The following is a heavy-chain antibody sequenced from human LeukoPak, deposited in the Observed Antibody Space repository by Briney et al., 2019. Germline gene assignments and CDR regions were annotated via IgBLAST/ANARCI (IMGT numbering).Heavy chain of an antibody. D-gene: IGHD5-12*01. CDR3: AREGRDGYNYRALDY. Sequence: PSETLSLTCIVSGDSISNYYWSWIRQPAGKGLEWIGRIYTSGSTNYNPSLKSRVTMSVDTSKNQFSLTLSSVTTADTAVYYCAREGRDGYNYRALDYWGQGTLVSVSS. CDR2: IYTSGST. J-gene: IGHJ4*02. CDR1: GDSISNYY. V-gene: IGHV4-4*07.